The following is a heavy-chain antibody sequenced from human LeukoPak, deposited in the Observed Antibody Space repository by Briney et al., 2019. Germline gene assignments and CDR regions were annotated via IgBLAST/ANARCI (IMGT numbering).Heavy chain of an antibody. CDR3: ARRTLDSSGYVFGHPTEPFYFDF. CDR1: GFIFTRYG. D-gene: IGHD3-22*01. Sequence: ASVKVSCKASGFIFTRYGINWVRQAPGQGLEWVGWSSVYNDATNYAQKLQGRLSLTTDPSTNTAYMELRSLGSDDTAIYYCARRTLDSSGYVFGHPTEPFYFDFWGQGTLVTVSS. V-gene: IGHV1-18*01. CDR2: SSVYNDAT. J-gene: IGHJ4*02.